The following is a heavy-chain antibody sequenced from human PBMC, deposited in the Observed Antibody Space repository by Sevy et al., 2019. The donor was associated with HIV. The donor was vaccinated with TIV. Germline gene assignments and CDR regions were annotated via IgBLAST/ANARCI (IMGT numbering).Heavy chain of an antibody. CDR2: ISYDGSNK. Sequence: GGSLRLSCAASGFTFSSYAMHWVRQAPGKGLEWVAVISYDGSNKYYADSVKGRFTISRDNSKNTLYLQMNSLRAEDTAVYYCAGVRIAVARRYYYYYYGMDVWGQGTTVTVSS. CDR3: AGVRIAVARRYYYYYYGMDV. D-gene: IGHD6-19*01. CDR1: GFTFSSYA. J-gene: IGHJ6*02. V-gene: IGHV3-30*04.